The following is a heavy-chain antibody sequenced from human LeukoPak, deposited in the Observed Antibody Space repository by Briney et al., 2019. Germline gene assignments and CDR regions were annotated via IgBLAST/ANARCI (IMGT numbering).Heavy chain of an antibody. CDR2: ISGSGDTT. CDR1: GFTFSNYA. J-gene: IGHJ4*02. D-gene: IGHD3-22*01. CDR3: TKDDDSGYYYGY. V-gene: IGHV3-23*01. Sequence: GGSLRLSCAASGFTFSNYAMNWIRQAPRKGLEWVSVISGSGDTTYYADSVKGRFTISRDNSKNTLYLQMNSLRAEDTAVYYCTKDDDSGYYYGYWGPGTLVTVSS.